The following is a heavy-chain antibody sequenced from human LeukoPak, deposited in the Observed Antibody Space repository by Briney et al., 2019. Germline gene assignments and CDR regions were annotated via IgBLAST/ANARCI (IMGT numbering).Heavy chain of an antibody. J-gene: IGHJ4*02. CDR3: ARHPNTYYYDSSGYYSGTIDY. V-gene: IGHV4-59*08. D-gene: IGHD3-22*01. Sequence: SETLSLTCTVSGGSISSYYWSWIRQPPGKGLEWIGYIYYSGSTNYNPSLKSRVTISVDTSKNQLSLKLSSVTAADTAVYYCARHPNTYYYDSSGYYSGTIDYWGQGTLVTVSS. CDR2: IYYSGST. CDR1: GGSISSYY.